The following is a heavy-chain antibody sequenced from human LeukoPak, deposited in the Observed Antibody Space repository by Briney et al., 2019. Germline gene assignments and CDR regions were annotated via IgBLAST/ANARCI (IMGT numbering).Heavy chain of an antibody. V-gene: IGHV3-7*05. D-gene: IGHD3-16*01. Sequence: WWSLRLSCAASGFTFTTSWMNWVRQAPGKGLESLANTNGDGSEIYYVDSVKGRFTISRDNAKNSLYLQMNSLRAEDTAVYYCARDLGWAQFDYWGQGILVTVSS. CDR3: ARDLGWAQFDY. CDR2: TNGDGSEI. J-gene: IGHJ4*02. CDR1: GFTFTTSW.